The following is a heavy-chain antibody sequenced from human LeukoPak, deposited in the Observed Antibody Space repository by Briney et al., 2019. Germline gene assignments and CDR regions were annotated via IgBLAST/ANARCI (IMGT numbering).Heavy chain of an antibody. CDR1: GYRFTSYW. V-gene: IGHV5-51*01. Sequence: GEPLKISCQGSGYRFTSYWIGWLRQMPGQGLEWVAIMYPGDSDTRYNPSFQGQVTISVDKSISTAYLQWSSLQASDAAMYYCAIAGDSSTNCYRCFGNWGQGTRVTVSS. CDR2: MYPGDSDT. CDR3: AIAGDSSTNCYRCFGN. D-gene: IGHD2-2*02. J-gene: IGHJ4*02.